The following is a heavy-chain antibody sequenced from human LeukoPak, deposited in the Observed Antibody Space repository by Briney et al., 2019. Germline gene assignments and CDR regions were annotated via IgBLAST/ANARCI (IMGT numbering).Heavy chain of an antibody. V-gene: IGHV3-30*02. CDR2: IRYDGSNK. D-gene: IGHD6-19*01. CDR3: ARYATVAAHRDFDY. CDR1: GFTFSSYG. Sequence: GGSLRLSCAASGFTFSSYGMHWVRQAPGKGLEWVAFIRYDGSNKYYADSVKGRFTISRDNSKNTLYLKMNSLRAEDTALYYCARYATVAAHRDFDYWGQGTLVTVSS. J-gene: IGHJ4*02.